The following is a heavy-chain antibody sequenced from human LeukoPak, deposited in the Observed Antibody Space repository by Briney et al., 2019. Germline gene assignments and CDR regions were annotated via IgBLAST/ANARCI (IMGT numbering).Heavy chain of an antibody. J-gene: IGHJ4*02. V-gene: IGHV4-39*07. Sequence: SETLSLTCTVSGGSISSSSYYWGWIRQPPGKGLEWIGSIYCSGSTYYNPSLKSRVTISVDTSKNQFSLKLSSVTAADTAVYYCARALDYGDYDDYWGQGTLVTVSS. CDR1: GGSISSSSYY. D-gene: IGHD4-17*01. CDR2: IYCSGST. CDR3: ARALDYGDYDDY.